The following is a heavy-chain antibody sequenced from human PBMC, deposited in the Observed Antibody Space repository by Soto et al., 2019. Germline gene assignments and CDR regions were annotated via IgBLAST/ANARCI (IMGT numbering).Heavy chain of an antibody. V-gene: IGHV1-8*01. D-gene: IGHD2-2*01. CDR3: ARVGLTSSYQINWFGT. J-gene: IGHJ5*02. CDR2: MNPNSGNT. Sequence: ASVKVSCKASGYTFTSFDINWVRQASGQGLEWMGWMNPNSGNTFYAQKFQGRVTMTRNTSINTAYMELSSLRSDDTALYYCARVGLTSSYQINWFGTWGQGTPVTVSS. CDR1: GYTFTSFD.